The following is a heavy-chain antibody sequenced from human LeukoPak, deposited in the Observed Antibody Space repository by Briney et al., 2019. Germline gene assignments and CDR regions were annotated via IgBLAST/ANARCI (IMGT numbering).Heavy chain of an antibody. V-gene: IGHV4-38-2*01. CDR2: SYHSGST. CDR1: GYSISSGYY. J-gene: IGHJ3*02. CDR3: ARRLYYYDSTLYSGYAFDI. D-gene: IGHD3-22*01. Sequence: SETLSLTCAVSGYSISSGYYWGWIRQPPGKGLEWIGSSYHSGSTYYNPSLKSRVTISVDTSKNQFSLKLSSVTAADTAVYYCARRLYYYDSTLYSGYAFDIWGQGTMVTVSS.